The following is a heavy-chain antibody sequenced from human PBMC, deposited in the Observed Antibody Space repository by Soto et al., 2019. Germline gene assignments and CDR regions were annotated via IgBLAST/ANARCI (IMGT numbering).Heavy chain of an antibody. CDR2: INSDGSST. CDR1: GFTFSSYW. V-gene: IGHV3-74*01. CDR3: ARVGSGSYFDD. Sequence: GGSLRLSCAASGFTFSSYWMHWVRQAPGKGLVWVSRINSDGSSTSYADSVKGRFTISRDNAKNTLYLQMNSLRAEDTAVYYCARVGSGSYFDDWGQGTLVTVSS. D-gene: IGHD1-26*01. J-gene: IGHJ4*02.